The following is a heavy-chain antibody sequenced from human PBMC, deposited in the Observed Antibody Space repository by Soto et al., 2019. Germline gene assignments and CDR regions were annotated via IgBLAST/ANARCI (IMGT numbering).Heavy chain of an antibody. V-gene: IGHV1-18*01. J-gene: IGHJ4*02. CDR1: GYTFTSYG. CDR3: ASPVPGFDY. Sequence: ASLNVSWKSSGYTFTSYGISWVRQAPGQGLEWMGWISAYNGNTNYAQKLQGRVTMTTDTSTSTAYMELRSLRSDDTAVYYCASPVPGFDYWGQETLVTVS. CDR2: ISAYNGNT.